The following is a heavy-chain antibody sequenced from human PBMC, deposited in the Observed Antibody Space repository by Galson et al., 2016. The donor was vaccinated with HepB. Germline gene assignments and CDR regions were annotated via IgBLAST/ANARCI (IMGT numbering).Heavy chain of an antibody. Sequence: SETLSLTCTVSADSFGDYDWNWIRQSPGKGLEWLGHVFHTGRSYSIPSLKSRLPISKDPAKNQFSLTLDSETAADAAVYYCARRRGMGSSTAYSAFYWLDLWGQGIRVTVSS. J-gene: IGHJ5*02. CDR2: VFHTGRS. V-gene: IGHV4-59*08. D-gene: IGHD3-22*01. CDR3: ARRRGMGSSTAYSAFYWLDL. CDR1: ADSFGDYD.